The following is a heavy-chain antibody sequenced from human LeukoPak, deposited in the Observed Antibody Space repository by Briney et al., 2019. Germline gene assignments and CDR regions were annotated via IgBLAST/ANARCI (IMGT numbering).Heavy chain of an antibody. Sequence: PGGSLRLSCAASGFVFSSCWMHWVRQVPGKGLVWVSRINTDGSITNYADSVRGRFTISRDNAKRALFLQMNSLRAEDTAVYYCTRDTFGPDDHWGQGTLVTVSP. J-gene: IGHJ5*02. V-gene: IGHV3-74*01. D-gene: IGHD3-10*01. CDR3: TRDTFGPDDH. CDR1: GFVFSSCW. CDR2: INTDGSIT.